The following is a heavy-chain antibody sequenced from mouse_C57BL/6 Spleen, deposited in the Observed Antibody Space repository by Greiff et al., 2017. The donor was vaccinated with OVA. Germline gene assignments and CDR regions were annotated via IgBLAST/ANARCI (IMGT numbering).Heavy chain of an antibody. V-gene: IGHV1-9*01. CDR2: ILPGSGST. J-gene: IGHJ4*01. CDR3: SRRGLLGGYYYAIDY. Sequence: QVQLQQSGAELMKPGASVKLSCKATGYTFTGYWIEWVKQRPGPGLEWIGEILPGSGSTNYNEKFKGKATFTSDTASNTAYMQLSSLTTEDSAIYYCSRRGLLGGYYYAIDYWGQGTSVTVSS. CDR1: GYTFTGYW. D-gene: IGHD3-3*01.